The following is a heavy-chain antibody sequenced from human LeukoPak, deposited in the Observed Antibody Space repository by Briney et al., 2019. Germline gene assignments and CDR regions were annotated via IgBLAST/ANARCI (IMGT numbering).Heavy chain of an antibody. CDR1: GGSISSSNW. V-gene: IGHV4-4*02. Sequence: PSGTLSLTCAVSGGSISSSNWWSWVRQPPGKGLEWIGEIYHSGSTNYNPSLKSRVTISVDKSKNQFSLKLSSVTAADTAVYYCARVSGYEPRRDFDYWGQGTLVTVSS. J-gene: IGHJ4*02. D-gene: IGHD5-12*01. CDR3: ARVSGYEPRRDFDY. CDR2: IYHSGST.